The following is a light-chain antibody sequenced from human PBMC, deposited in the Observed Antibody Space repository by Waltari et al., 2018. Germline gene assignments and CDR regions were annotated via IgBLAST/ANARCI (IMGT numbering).Light chain of an antibody. Sequence: QSVLTQPPSPSGTPGQRCMISCSVTMSNIGNNPVNCYQQFPGTAPKVLIYNDNQRPWGFPDRFSVSKSGPSASLAISGLQSDDEADYYCAARDDSLNVWVFGGGTKVTVL. CDR2: NDN. CDR3: AARDDSLNVWV. CDR1: MSNIGNNP. J-gene: IGLJ3*02. V-gene: IGLV1-44*01.